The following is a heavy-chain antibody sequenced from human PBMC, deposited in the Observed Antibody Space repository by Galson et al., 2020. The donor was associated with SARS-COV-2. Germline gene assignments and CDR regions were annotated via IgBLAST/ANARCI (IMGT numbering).Heavy chain of an antibody. J-gene: IGHJ3*02. CDR3: ARAVITMIVVVNAFDI. CDR2: IYYSGST. D-gene: IGHD3-22*01. V-gene: IGHV4-31*03. Sequence: SETLSLTCTVSGGSISSGGYYWSWIRQHPGKGLEWIGYIYYSGSTYYNPSLKSRVTISVDTSKNQFSLKLSSVTAADTAVYYCARAVITMIVVVNAFDIWGQGTMGTVA. CDR1: GGSISSGGYY.